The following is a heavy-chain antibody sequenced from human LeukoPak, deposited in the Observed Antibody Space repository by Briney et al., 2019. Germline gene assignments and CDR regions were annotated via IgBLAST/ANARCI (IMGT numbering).Heavy chain of an antibody. D-gene: IGHD3-22*01. CDR1: GGSISSGGYY. CDR3: ARTSYYDSSGLDY. J-gene: IGHJ4*02. V-gene: IGHV4-31*03. Sequence: SQTLSLTCTVSGGSISSGGYYWCWIRQHPGKGLEWIGYIYYSGSTYYNPSLKSRVTISVDTSKNQFSLKLSSVTAADTAVYYCARTSYYDSSGLDYWGQGTLVTVSS. CDR2: IYYSGST.